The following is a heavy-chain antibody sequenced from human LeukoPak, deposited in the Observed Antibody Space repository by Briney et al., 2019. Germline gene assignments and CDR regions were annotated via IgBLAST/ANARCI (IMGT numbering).Heavy chain of an antibody. CDR1: GFTFSIYY. CDR3: ARASSGSYTAFDI. CDR2: TNTDGSST. V-gene: IGHV3-74*01. D-gene: IGHD1-26*01. Sequence: GGSLRLPCAASGFTFSIYYMHWVRQAPGKGLVWVSRTNTDGSSTNYADSVKGRFTISRDNAKNTLYLHMDSLSAEDTAVYYCARASSGSYTAFDIWGPGTMVTVS. J-gene: IGHJ3*02.